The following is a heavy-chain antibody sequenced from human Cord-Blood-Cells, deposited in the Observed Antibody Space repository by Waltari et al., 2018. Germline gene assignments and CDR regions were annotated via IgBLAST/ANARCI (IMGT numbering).Heavy chain of an antibody. V-gene: IGHV3-49*03. J-gene: IGHJ6*03. CDR2: IRSKAYGGTT. CDR1: GFTFGEYA. CDR3: TRDREADYDILTGYYYYYYYMDV. Sequence: EVQLVESGGGLVQRGRPLRLSCTASGFTFGEYAMSWFRPPPGTGPAWVGFIRSKAYGGTTEYAASVIGRFTIPRDDSKSIAYLKMNSLKTEDTAVYYCTRDREADYDILTGYYYYYYYMDVWGKGTTVTVSS. D-gene: IGHD3-9*01.